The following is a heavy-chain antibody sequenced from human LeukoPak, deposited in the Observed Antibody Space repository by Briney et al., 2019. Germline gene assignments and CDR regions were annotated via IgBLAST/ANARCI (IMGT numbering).Heavy chain of an antibody. CDR3: AREIGPRQLHLWGSAFDY. CDR1: RYTLTKYY. CDR2: MKPSDGKT. D-gene: IGHD5-18*01. J-gene: IGHJ4*02. V-gene: IGHV1-46*01. Sequence: ASVNVSPTPSRYTLTKYYMHTVPQAPGPEVECMGIMKPSDGKTSYSQKFQGRGPMTRDTSTSTVYMELSSLRSEDTAVYYCAREIGPRQLHLWGSAFDYWGQGTPVTVPS.